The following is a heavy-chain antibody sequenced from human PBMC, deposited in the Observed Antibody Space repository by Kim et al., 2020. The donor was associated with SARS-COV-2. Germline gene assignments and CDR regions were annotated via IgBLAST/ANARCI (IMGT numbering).Heavy chain of an antibody. CDR3: AREGVRVLAGAFDT. D-gene: IGHD3-10*01. Sequence: SETLSLTCTVSGGSISSSSYYWGWIRQPPGKGLEWIGSIYYSGSTYYNPSLKSRVTISVDTSKNQFSLKLSSVTAADTAVYYCAREGVRVLAGAFDTCGQGTMVTGSS. CDR2: IYYSGST. J-gene: IGHJ3*02. V-gene: IGHV4-39*02. CDR1: GGSISSSSYY.